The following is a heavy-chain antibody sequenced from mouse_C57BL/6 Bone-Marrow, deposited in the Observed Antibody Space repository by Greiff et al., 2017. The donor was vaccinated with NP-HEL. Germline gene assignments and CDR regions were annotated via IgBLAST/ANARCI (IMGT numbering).Heavy chain of an antibody. CDR3: ARQDYSNYPYYFDY. CDR2: ISGGGGNT. V-gene: IGHV5-9*01. J-gene: IGHJ2*01. CDR1: GFTFSSYT. D-gene: IGHD2-5*01. Sequence: EVKLMESGGGLVKPGGSLKLSCAASGFTFSSYTMSWVRQTPEKRLEWVATISGGGGNTYYPDSVKGRFTISRDNAKNTLYLQMSSLRSEDTALYYCARQDYSNYPYYFDYWGQGTTLTVSS.